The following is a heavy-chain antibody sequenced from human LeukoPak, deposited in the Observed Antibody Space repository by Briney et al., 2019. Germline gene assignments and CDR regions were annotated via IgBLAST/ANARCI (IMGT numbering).Heavy chain of an antibody. Sequence: PGGSLRLSCAASGFTFSSYSMNWVRQAPGKGLEWASYISSSSSTIYYADSVKGRFTISRDNAKNSLYLQMNSLRAEDTAVYYCASTNSGYDYYYYYYMDVWGKGATVTVSS. CDR2: ISSSSSTI. CDR3: ASTNSGYDYYYYYYMDV. CDR1: GFTFSSYS. V-gene: IGHV3-48*01. J-gene: IGHJ6*03. D-gene: IGHD5-12*01.